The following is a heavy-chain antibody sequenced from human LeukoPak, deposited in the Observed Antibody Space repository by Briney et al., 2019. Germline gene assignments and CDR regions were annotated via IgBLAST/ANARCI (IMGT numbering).Heavy chain of an antibody. V-gene: IGHV3-23*01. J-gene: IGHJ5*02. D-gene: IGHD5-12*01. CDR1: GFTFISYA. Sequence: GGSLRLSCAASGFTFISYAMSWVRQAPGKGLEWVSTISGSGESTYADSVKGRFTISRDNSKNTLYLQMNSLRAEDTAVYYCAKLGGRYSGWFDPWGQGTLVIVSS. CDR3: AKLGGRYSGWFDP. CDR2: ISGSGEST.